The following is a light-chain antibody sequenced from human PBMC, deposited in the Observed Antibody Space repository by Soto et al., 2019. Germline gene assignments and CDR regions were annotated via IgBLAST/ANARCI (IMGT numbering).Light chain of an antibody. Sequence: QSALTQPASVSGSPGQSITISCTGSSSDVGGYKYVSWYQLQPGRAPRLIIYEVSNRPSGVSTRFSGSKSGNTASLTISGLQAEDEADYYCGSYSTNTTPLAFGSGTKLTVL. J-gene: IGLJ1*01. V-gene: IGLV2-14*01. CDR1: SSDVGGYKY. CDR3: GSYSTNTTPLA. CDR2: EVS.